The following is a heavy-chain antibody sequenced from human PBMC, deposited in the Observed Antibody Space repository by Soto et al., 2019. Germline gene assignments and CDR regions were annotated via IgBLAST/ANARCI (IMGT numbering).Heavy chain of an antibody. CDR2: ISGYNGNT. CDR1: GYSFTNYG. CDR3: ARANTWVTGRVGTH. J-gene: IGHJ4*02. Sequence: QIHLEQSRIEMKEPGTSLKISCATSGYSFTNYGISWVRQAPGQGLEWMGWISGYNGNTKYAQSFHDRVVMTADKFTSTGYLEMRNLRSNDTAVYYCARANTWVTGRVGTHWGQRTKVTVSS. V-gene: IGHV1-18*01. D-gene: IGHD1-1*01.